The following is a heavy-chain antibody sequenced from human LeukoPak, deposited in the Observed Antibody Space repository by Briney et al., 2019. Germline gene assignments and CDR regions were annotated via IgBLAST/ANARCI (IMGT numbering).Heavy chain of an antibody. V-gene: IGHV5-51*01. CDR3: ATSGAVAGSFGGFDY. J-gene: IGHJ4*02. CDR2: IYPGDSDT. CDR1: GYSFTSYW. D-gene: IGHD6-19*01. Sequence: GESLKISCKGSGYSFTSYWINWVRQMPGKGLEWMGIIYPGDSDTRYSPSFQGQVTISADKSISTAYLQWSSLKASDTAMYYCATSGAVAGSFGGFDYWGQGTLVTVSS.